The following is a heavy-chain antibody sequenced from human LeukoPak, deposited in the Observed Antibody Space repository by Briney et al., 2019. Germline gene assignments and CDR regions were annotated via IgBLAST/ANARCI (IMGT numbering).Heavy chain of an antibody. CDR2: IYYSGST. J-gene: IGHJ6*04. Sequence: SQTLSLTCTVSGGSISRGDYYWSWIRQPPGKGLEWIGYIYYSGSTYYNPSRKSRVTISVDTSKNQFSLKLSSVTAADTAVYYCARDSSSWYSYGMDVWGKGTTVTVSS. D-gene: IGHD6-13*01. V-gene: IGHV4-30-4*01. CDR1: GGSISRGDYY. CDR3: ARDSSSWYSYGMDV.